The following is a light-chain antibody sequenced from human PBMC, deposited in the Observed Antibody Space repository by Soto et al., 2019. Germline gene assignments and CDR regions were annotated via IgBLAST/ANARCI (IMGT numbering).Light chain of an antibody. V-gene: IGKV4-1*01. CDR2: WAS. CDR1: QRGLYSSNNNNY. Sequence: DIVMTQSPDSLAVSLGERATINCKSSQRGLYSSNNNNYLAWYQQKPGQPPNLLIFWASTRESGVPDRFSGSGSGTDFTLTISSLQAEDVAVYYCQQYYSPPYTFGQGTKLEIK. J-gene: IGKJ2*01. CDR3: QQYYSPPYT.